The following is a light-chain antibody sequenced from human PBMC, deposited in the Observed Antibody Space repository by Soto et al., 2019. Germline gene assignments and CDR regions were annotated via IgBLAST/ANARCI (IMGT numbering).Light chain of an antibody. Sequence: EIVMTQSPATLSVSPGERATLSCRASQSVSSNLAWYQQKPGQAPRLLIYGASTRATGIPARCSGSGSGTELTLTISSLQSEDFAIYFCQQYNNWPPYRTFGQGTKVEIK. V-gene: IGKV3-15*01. CDR1: QSVSSN. CDR2: GAS. J-gene: IGKJ1*01. CDR3: QQYNNWPPYRT.